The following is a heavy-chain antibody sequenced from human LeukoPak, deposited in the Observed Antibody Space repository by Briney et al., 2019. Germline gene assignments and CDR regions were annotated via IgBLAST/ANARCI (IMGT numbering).Heavy chain of an antibody. J-gene: IGHJ4*02. CDR3: ARDRFGYGGNSGL. Sequence: GGSLRLSCAASGFTFSSYEMNWVRQAPGKGLEWVSYISSSGSTIYYADSVKGQFTISRDNAKNSLYLQMNSLRAEDTAVYYCARDRFGYGGNSGLWGQGTLVTVSS. D-gene: IGHD4-23*01. CDR1: GFTFSSYE. V-gene: IGHV3-48*03. CDR2: ISSSGSTI.